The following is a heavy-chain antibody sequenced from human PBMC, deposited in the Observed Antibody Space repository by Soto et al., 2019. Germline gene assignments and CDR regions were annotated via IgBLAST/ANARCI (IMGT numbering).Heavy chain of an antibody. CDR3: AREVGWLNWFDP. V-gene: IGHV4-39*02. J-gene: IGHJ5*02. Sequence: SETLSLTCTVSGDSISSSSYYWGLIRQPPGKGLEWIGSIYYSGNTYYNPSLKSRLTMSVDTSKNQFSLKLNSETAADTAMYYSAREVGWLNWFDPWGQGTLVTVSS. CDR2: IYYSGNT. D-gene: IGHD6-19*01. CDR1: GDSISSSSYY.